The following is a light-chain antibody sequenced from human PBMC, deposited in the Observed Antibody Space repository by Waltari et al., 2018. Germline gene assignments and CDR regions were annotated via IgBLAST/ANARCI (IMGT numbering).Light chain of an antibody. CDR1: QSVDTF. CDR3: QQRGDWPYT. Sequence: EIVLSQSPTSLSLSPGEGAALSCRASQSVDTFLAWYQQKPGQAPRLLIYDASNRAAGIPARFHGSGSGTDFTLFISNLEPDDFGLYYCQQRGDWPYTFGQGTKLAIK. V-gene: IGKV3-11*01. CDR2: DAS. J-gene: IGKJ2*01.